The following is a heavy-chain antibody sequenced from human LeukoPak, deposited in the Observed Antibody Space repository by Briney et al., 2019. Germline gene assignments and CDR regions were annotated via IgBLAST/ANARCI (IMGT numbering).Heavy chain of an antibody. Sequence: GSLRLSCAESGFTFSSYGMHGVRQAPGKGLEWVAVRWYDGSNKYYADSVKGRFTISRDNSKNTLYLQMNSLRAEDTAVYYCARDHRGYSGYDLDYWGQGTLVTVSS. CDR2: RWYDGSNK. CDR3: ARDHRGYSGYDLDY. J-gene: IGHJ4*02. D-gene: IGHD5-12*01. V-gene: IGHV3-33*01. CDR1: GFTFSSYG.